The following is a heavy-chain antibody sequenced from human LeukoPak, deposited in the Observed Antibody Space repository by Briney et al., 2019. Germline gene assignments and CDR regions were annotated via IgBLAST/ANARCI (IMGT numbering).Heavy chain of an antibody. J-gene: IGHJ5*02. Sequence: PGGSLRLSCAASGFTFSSYAMSWVRQAPGKGLEWVSAISGSGGSTYYADSVKGRFTISRDNSKNTLYLQMNSLRAEDTAVYYCAKDKREDDYGDYVRNGNWFDPWGQGTLVTVSS. CDR2: ISGSGGST. D-gene: IGHD4-17*01. V-gene: IGHV3-23*01. CDR1: GFTFSSYA. CDR3: AKDKREDDYGDYVRNGNWFDP.